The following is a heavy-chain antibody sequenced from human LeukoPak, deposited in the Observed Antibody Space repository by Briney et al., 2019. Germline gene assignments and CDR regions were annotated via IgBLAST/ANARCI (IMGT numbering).Heavy chain of an antibody. Sequence: GGSLRLSCAASGFTFSSYSMNWVRQAPGKGLEWVSSISSSSSYIYYADSVKGRFTISRDNAKNSLYLEMNSLRAEDTAVYYCARGDTAVAHYWYFDLWGRGTLVTVSS. D-gene: IGHD5-18*01. CDR1: GFTFSSYS. CDR3: ARGDTAVAHYWYFDL. J-gene: IGHJ2*01. CDR2: ISSSSSYI. V-gene: IGHV3-21*01.